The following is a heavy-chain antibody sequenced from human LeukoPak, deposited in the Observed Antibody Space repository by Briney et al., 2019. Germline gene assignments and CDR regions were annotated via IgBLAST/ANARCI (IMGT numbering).Heavy chain of an antibody. CDR2: IYYSGST. J-gene: IGHJ4*02. D-gene: IGHD3-10*01. CDR1: GGSISSGSYY. CDR3: ARFDYGSGSYFRYFDY. Sequence: SQPLSLTCTVSGGSISSGSYYWSWIRQQPGKGLEWIGYIYYSGSTFYNPSLKSRVTISVDTSKNQFSLKLTSVTAADTAVYYCARFDYGSGSYFRYFDYWGQGTLVTVSS. V-gene: IGHV4-31*03.